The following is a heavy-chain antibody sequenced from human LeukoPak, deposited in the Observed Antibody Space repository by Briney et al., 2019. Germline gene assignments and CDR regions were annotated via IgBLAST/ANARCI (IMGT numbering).Heavy chain of an antibody. J-gene: IGHJ4*02. D-gene: IGHD3-22*01. CDR3: ARDPYNYYDSSGYIDAGDY. CDR1: GYTFTVYY. V-gene: IGHV1-2*02. CDR2: INPNSGGT. Sequence: ASVKVSCKASGYTFTVYYMHWVRQAPGQGLEWMGWINPNSGGTNYAQKFQGRVTMTRDTSISTAYMELSRLRSDDTAVYYCARDPYNYYDSSGYIDAGDYWGQGTLVTVSS.